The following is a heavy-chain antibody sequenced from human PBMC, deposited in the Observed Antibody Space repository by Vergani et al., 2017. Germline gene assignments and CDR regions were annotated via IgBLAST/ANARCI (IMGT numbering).Heavy chain of an antibody. J-gene: IGHJ6*02. Sequence: EVQLVQSGAEVKKPGESLKISCKGFGYSFTTYWIGWVRQMPGKGLEWMGIIYPGDSDIRYSPSFQGQVTISADKSISTAYLQWSSLKASDTAMYYCARQVAVAGKWWGPYYYYGMDVWGQGTTVTVSS. CDR1: GYSFTTYW. CDR3: ARQVAVAGKWWGPYYYYGMDV. D-gene: IGHD6-19*01. V-gene: IGHV5-51*01. CDR2: IYPGDSDI.